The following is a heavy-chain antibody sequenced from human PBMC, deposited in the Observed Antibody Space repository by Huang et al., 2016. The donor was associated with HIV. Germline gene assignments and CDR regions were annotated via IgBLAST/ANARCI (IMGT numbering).Heavy chain of an antibody. V-gene: IGHV4-39*01. J-gene: IGHJ6*03. CDR2: IYYRGNT. CDR3: TRSGVSSYYFRPGYLYVDV. CDR1: GGSISSSIYY. D-gene: IGHD3-3*01. Sequence: QLQLQESGPGVAKPSETLSLTCAVSGGSISSSIYYWGWVRQPPGKGLEWMASIYYRGNTYYNAVLKSRVTISIDRAKNQFSLKLAAVTAADTAVYYCTRSGVSSYYFRPGYLYVDVWGKGTTVTVS.